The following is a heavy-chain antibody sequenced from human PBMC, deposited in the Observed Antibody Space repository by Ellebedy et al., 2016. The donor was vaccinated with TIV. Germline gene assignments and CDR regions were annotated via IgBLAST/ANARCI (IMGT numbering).Heavy chain of an antibody. CDR1: GFTFNNYS. CDR2: ISDSGKTT. J-gene: IGHJ6*02. CDR3: AKARAETLQYDYGMDV. V-gene: IGHV3-23*01. D-gene: IGHD4-11*01. Sequence: GESLKISCAASGFTFNNYSMNWVRQTPGKGLEWVSAISDSGKTTPYADSVRGRFTISRDNSKNTLYLQLNSLRADDTAVYYCAKARAETLQYDYGMDVWGQGTTVTVSS.